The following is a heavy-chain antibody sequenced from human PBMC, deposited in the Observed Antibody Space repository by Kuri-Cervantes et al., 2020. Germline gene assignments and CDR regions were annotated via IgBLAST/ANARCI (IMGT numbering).Heavy chain of an antibody. V-gene: IGHV4-39*07. Sequence: SETLSLTCTVSGGSISSSSYYWGWIRQPPGKGLECIGSIYHSGSAYYNPSLKSRVTISVDTSKNQFSLKLSSVTAADTAVYYCARGGTDYGDRIIDYWGQGTLVTVSS. CDR3: ARGGTDYGDRIIDY. J-gene: IGHJ4*02. D-gene: IGHD4-17*01. CDR1: GGSISSSSYY. CDR2: IYHSGSA.